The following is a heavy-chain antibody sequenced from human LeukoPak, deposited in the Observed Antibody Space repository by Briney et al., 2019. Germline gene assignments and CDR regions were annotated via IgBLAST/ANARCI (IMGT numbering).Heavy chain of an antibody. D-gene: IGHD3-9*01. V-gene: IGHV1-69*06. J-gene: IGHJ5*02. Sequence: ASVKVTCKASGGTFSSYANSWLRQAPGQGLEWMGMLIPIFGTANYAQKFQGRVTITADKSTSTAYMELSSLRSEDTVLYYWQKPPYDILTGRLLPGWFDPWGQGTLVTVSS. CDR2: LIPIFGTA. CDR3: QKPPYDILTGRLLPGWFDP. CDR1: GGTFSSYA.